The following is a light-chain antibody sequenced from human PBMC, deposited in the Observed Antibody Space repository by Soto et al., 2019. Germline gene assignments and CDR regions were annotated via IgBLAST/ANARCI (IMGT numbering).Light chain of an antibody. Sequence: QSALTQPASVSGSPGQSITISCTGTSGDIGSYTYVSWYQQYPGKAPKLLISEVTNRPSGVSNRFSGSKSGNTASLTSSGLQAEDEAHYYCSSFTSAYTFVFGTGTKLTVL. CDR1: SGDIGSYTY. J-gene: IGLJ1*01. V-gene: IGLV2-14*01. CDR3: SSFTSAYTFV. CDR2: EVT.